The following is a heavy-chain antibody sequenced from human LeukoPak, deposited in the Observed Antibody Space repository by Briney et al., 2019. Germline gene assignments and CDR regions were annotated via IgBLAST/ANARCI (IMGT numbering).Heavy chain of an antibody. CDR3: AKERECSTTSCYAEGGGNWFDP. Sequence: GGSLRLSCAASGFTFSSCAMSWVRQAPGKGLEWVSAISGSGDRTYYADSVKGRFTISRDNSKNTLYLQMNSLRAEDTALYYCAKERECSTTSCYAEGGGNWFDPWGQGTLVTVSS. J-gene: IGHJ5*02. CDR1: GFTFSSCA. D-gene: IGHD2-2*01. V-gene: IGHV3-23*01. CDR2: ISGSGDRT.